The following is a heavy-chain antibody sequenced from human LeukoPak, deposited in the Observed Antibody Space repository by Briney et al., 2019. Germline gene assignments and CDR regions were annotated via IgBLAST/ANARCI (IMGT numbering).Heavy chain of an antibody. Sequence: SETLSLTCTVSGGSISSYYWSWIRQPPGKGLEWIGEINHSGSINYNSSLKSRVTISVDTSKNQFSLKLSSVTAADTAMYYCARLWDSSGSYWGQGTLVIVSS. CDR1: GGSISSYY. CDR3: ARLWDSSGSY. V-gene: IGHV4-34*01. J-gene: IGHJ4*02. CDR2: INHSGSI. D-gene: IGHD1-26*01.